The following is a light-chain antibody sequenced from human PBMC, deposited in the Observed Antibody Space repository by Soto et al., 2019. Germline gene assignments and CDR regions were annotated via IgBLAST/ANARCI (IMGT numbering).Light chain of an antibody. CDR2: DSS. J-gene: IGKJ1*01. CDR1: QSVSSS. CDR3: QQYYNWPPTWT. V-gene: IGKV3-15*01. Sequence: EVVMTQSPATLSVSPGDTATLSCRASQSVSSSVAWYQQKPGQAPRLLIYDSSSRATGVPARFSGSGSGTEFSLAISSLQSEDFAVYYCQQYYNWPPTWTFGQGTKVDIK.